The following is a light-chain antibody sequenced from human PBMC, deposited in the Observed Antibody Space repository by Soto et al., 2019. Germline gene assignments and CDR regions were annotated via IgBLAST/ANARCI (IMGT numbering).Light chain of an antibody. V-gene: IGKV3-15*01. CDR2: YAS. CDR3: QQYNDWPPIT. CDR1: QSVSNN. J-gene: IGKJ5*01. Sequence: EIMMTQSPATLSVSPGESATLSCRASQSVSNNLAWYQHKPGQAPRLLIYYASTRATGIPARFSGSGSGTELTHTISSLQSEDFALYYCQQYNDWPPITFGQGTRLEIK.